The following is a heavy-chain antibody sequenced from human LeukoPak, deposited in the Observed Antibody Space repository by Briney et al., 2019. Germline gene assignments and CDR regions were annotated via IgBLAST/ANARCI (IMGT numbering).Heavy chain of an antibody. CDR1: GYSISSGYY. CDR2: IYHSGST. D-gene: IGHD2-21*01. CDR3: ARLSAGVALAYCGGDCYYPDY. V-gene: IGHV4-38-2*01. Sequence: SETLSLTCAVSGYSISSGYYWGWIRPPPGKGLEWIGSIYHSGSTYYNPSLKSRVTISVDTSKNQFSLKLSSVTAADTAVYYCARLSAGVALAYCGGDCYYPDYWGQGTLVTVSS. J-gene: IGHJ4*02.